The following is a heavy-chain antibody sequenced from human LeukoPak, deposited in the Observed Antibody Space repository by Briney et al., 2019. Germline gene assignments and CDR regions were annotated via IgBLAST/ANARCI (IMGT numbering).Heavy chain of an antibody. CDR1: GFTFSSYA. V-gene: IGHV3-30-3*01. J-gene: IGHJ2*01. D-gene: IGHD1-26*01. Sequence: GGSLRLSCAASGFTFSSYAMHWVRQAPGKGLEWLTLISYDASNKYYADSVKGRFTISRDNSKNTLYLQMNSLRAEDTAVYYCARAYDGSYYGYWYFDLWGRGTLVTVSS. CDR3: ARAYDGSYYGYWYFDL. CDR2: ISYDASNK.